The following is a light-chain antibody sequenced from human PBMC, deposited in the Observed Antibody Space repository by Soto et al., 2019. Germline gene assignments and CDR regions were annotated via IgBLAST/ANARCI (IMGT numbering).Light chain of an antibody. CDR2: DAS. J-gene: IGKJ4*01. CDR3: QQRSSWPIT. Sequence: EILLTQSPATLSLSPGERATLSCRASQSISNSLGWYQQQPGQAPRLLIYDASNRATGIPARFSGSGSGTDFTLTISSLEPEDVAVYYCQQRSSWPITFGGGTKVEIK. V-gene: IGKV3-11*01. CDR1: QSISNS.